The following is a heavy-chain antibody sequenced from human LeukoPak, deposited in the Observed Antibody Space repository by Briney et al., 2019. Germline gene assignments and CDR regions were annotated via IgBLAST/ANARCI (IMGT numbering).Heavy chain of an antibody. CDR2: IYPGDSNT. V-gene: IGHV5-51*01. Sequence: GESLKISCQGSGYIFTNYWIGWGRQMARKGVELRGIIYPGDSNTIYSPSFQSEVTISADKSISTAYLLWSSMEDAASAMYFCARHSSPSSVWRSPGPGWDRNWYFDLWGRGTPVTVSS. CDR1: GYIFTNYW. D-gene: IGHD3-16*01. J-gene: IGHJ2*01. CDR3: ARHSSPSSVWRSPGPGWDRNWYFDL.